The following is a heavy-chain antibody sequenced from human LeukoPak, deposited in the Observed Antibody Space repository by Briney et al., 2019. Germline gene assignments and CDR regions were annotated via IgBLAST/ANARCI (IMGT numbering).Heavy chain of an antibody. CDR2: IYYSGST. CDR3: ARHVKQQLVIYYFDY. Sequence: PGGSLRLSCAASGFTFSSYAMSWVRQPPGKGLEWIGYIYYSGSTNYNPSLKSRVTISVDTSKNQFSLKLSSVTAADTALYYCARHVKQQLVIYYFDYWGQGTLVTVSS. J-gene: IGHJ4*02. V-gene: IGHV4-59*08. CDR1: GFTFSSYA. D-gene: IGHD6-13*01.